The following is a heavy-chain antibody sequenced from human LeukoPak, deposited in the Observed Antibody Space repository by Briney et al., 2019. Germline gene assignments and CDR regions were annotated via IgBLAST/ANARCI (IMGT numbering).Heavy chain of an antibody. CDR2: FDPEDGET. CDR1: GYTLTELS. D-gene: IGHD5-18*01. J-gene: IGHJ4*02. CDR3: ATGPPPDTATVGVHY. Sequence: SVKVSCKASGYTLTELSMHWVRQAPGKGLEWMGGFDPEDGETIYAQKFQGRVTMTEDTSTDTAYMELSSLRSEDTAVYYCATGPPPDTATVGVHYWGQGTLVTVSS. V-gene: IGHV1-24*01.